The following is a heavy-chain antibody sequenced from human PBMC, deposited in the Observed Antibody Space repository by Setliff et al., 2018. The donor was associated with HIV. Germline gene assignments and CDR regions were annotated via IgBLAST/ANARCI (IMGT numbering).Heavy chain of an antibody. CDR1: GFTFSSSA. CDR2: ISYDGSNK. Sequence: QPGGSLRLSCAASGFTFSSSAMHWVRQAPGKGLGWVAGISYDGSNKYYTDSVEGRFTISRDNSKNTLYLQMNSLRAEDSAVYYCAREVAADGTYFDYWGQGALVTVSS. J-gene: IGHJ4*01. CDR3: AREVAADGTYFDY. D-gene: IGHD6-13*01. V-gene: IGHV3-30*04.